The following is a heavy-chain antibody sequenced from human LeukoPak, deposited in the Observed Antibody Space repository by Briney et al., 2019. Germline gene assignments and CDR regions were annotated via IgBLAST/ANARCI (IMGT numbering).Heavy chain of an antibody. J-gene: IGHJ4*02. D-gene: IGHD1-26*01. Sequence: QTGGSLRLSCAASGFTFSSYGMHWVRQAPGKGLEWVAFIRYDGNNKYYADSVKGRFTISRDNSKNTLYLQMNSLRDEDTAVYYCAKDFIAMSDWEPLGYWGQGILVTVSS. CDR2: IRYDGNNK. CDR1: GFTFSSYG. CDR3: AKDFIAMSDWEPLGY. V-gene: IGHV3-30*02.